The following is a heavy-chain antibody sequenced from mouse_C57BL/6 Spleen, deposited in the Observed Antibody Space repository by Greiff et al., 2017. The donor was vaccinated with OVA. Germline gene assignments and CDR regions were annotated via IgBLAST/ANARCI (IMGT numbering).Heavy chain of an antibody. CDR3: ARPDYYDYALPY. CDR2: INPDSSTI. CDR1: GIDFSRYW. Sequence: EVKLVESGGGLVQPGGSLKLSCAASGIDFSRYWMSWVRRAPGKGLEWIGEINPDSSTINYATSLKDKFIISRDKAKNTLYLQMSKARSEDTALYYCARPDYYDYALPYWGQGTLVTVSA. D-gene: IGHD2-4*01. V-gene: IGHV4-1*01. J-gene: IGHJ3*01.